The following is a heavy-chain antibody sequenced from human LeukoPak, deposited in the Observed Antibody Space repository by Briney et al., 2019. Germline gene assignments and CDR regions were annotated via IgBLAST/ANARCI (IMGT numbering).Heavy chain of an antibody. Sequence: ASVKVSCKASGYTFTGPYMHWVRQAPGQGLEWMGWINPNTGGTNFAQKFQGRVTMTTDTSISTAYMELSRLTSDDTAVYYCARVPGGTTDLDYWGQGTLVTVSS. V-gene: IGHV1-2*02. CDR2: INPNTGGT. J-gene: IGHJ4*02. D-gene: IGHD1/OR15-1a*01. CDR1: GYTFTGPY. CDR3: ARVPGGTTDLDY.